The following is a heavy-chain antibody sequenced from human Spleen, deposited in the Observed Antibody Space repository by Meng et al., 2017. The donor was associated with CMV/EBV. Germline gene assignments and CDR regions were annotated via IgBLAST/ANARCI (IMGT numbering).Heavy chain of an antibody. D-gene: IGHD3-22*01. CDR3: ARDDLTYYYDSSGYGG. V-gene: IGHV6-1*01. CDR2: TYYRSKWYN. Sequence: VSRNSAAWNWIRQSPSRGLEWLRRTYYRSKWYNDYAVSVKSRITINPDTSKNQFSLQLNSVTPEDTAVYYCARDDLTYYYDSSGYGGWGQGTLVTVSS. CDR1: VSRNSAA. J-gene: IGHJ1*01.